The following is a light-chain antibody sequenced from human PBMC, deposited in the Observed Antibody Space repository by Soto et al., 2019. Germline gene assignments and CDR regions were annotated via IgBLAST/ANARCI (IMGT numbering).Light chain of an antibody. CDR1: SSDVGGYKY. V-gene: IGLV2-14*01. CDR2: EVS. CDR3: SSYTSSSTPYV. J-gene: IGLJ1*01. Sequence: QSALTQPASVSGSPGQSITISCTGTSSDVGGYKYVYCYQQHPAKAPKLMIYEVSNRPSGVSNRFSGSKSGNTASLTISGLQAEDEADYYCSSYTSSSTPYVFGTGTQLTVL.